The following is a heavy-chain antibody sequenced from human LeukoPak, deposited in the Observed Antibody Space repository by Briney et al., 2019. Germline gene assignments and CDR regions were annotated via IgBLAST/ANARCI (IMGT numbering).Heavy chain of an antibody. CDR1: GFTFSSYW. CDR2: IKQDGSEK. Sequence: GGSLRLSCAASGFTFSSYWMSWVRQAPGKGLEWVANIKQDGSEKYYVDSVKGRFTISRDNAKNSLYLQMNSLRAEDTAVYYCARVVSSGWYSYNWFDPWGQGTLVTVSS. D-gene: IGHD6-13*01. V-gene: IGHV3-7*01. J-gene: IGHJ5*02. CDR3: ARVVSSGWYSYNWFDP.